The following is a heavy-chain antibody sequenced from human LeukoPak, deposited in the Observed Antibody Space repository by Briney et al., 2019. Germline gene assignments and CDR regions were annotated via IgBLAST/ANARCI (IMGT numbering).Heavy chain of an antibody. CDR2: ISGSSSTI. D-gene: IGHD3-22*01. J-gene: IGHJ4*02. Sequence: GGSLRLSCAASGFTFSSHSMNWVRQAPGEGLEWISYISGSSSTIIYADSVKGRFTISRDNAKNSLYLQMNSLRAEDTAVYYCARDVLYYYDSSGYPLFDYWGQGTLVTVSS. CDR1: GFTFSSHS. V-gene: IGHV3-48*04. CDR3: ARDVLYYYDSSGYPLFDY.